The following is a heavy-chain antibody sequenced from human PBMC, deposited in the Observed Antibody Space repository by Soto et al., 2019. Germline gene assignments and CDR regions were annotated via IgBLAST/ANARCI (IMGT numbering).Heavy chain of an antibody. Sequence: EVQLLESGGGLVQPGESLRLSCAASGFTFSSYAMSWVRQAPGKGLEWVSVVSGSDDSTYYADSVKGRFTISRDNSKNTRYLQMNSLSAEDTAVSYCAKRSSSSTFDYWGQGTLVTVSS. V-gene: IGHV3-23*01. CDR2: VSGSDDST. D-gene: IGHD6-6*01. CDR3: AKRSSSSTFDY. J-gene: IGHJ4*02. CDR1: GFTFSSYA.